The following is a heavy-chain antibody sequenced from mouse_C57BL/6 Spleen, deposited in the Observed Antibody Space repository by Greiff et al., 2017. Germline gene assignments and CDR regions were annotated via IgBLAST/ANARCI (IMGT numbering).Heavy chain of an antibody. D-gene: IGHD1-1*01. CDR1: GYAFSSYW. CDR2: IYPGDGDT. J-gene: IGHJ4*01. CDR3: ARGATVVPYYAMDY. V-gene: IGHV1-80*01. Sequence: QVQLQQSGAELVKPGASVKISCKASGYAFSSYWMNWVKQRPGKGLEWIGQIYPGDGDTNYNGKLKGKATLTADKSSSTAYMQLSSLTSEDSAVYFGARGATVVPYYAMDYWGQGTSVTVSS.